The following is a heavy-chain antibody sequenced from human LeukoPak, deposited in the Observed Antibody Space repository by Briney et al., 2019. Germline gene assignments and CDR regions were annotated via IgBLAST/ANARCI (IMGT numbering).Heavy chain of an antibody. J-gene: IGHJ6*02. V-gene: IGHV4-34*01. CDR3: ASYIQTGRGGWYRGYYGMDV. D-gene: IGHD6-19*01. CDR1: GGSFSGYY. Sequence: SETLSLTCAVYGGSFSGYYWSWIRQPPGKGLDWIGEINHSGSTNYNPSLKSRVTISVDTSKNQFSLKLSSVTAADTAVYYCASYIQTGRGGWYRGYYGMDVWGQGTTVTVSS. CDR2: INHSGST.